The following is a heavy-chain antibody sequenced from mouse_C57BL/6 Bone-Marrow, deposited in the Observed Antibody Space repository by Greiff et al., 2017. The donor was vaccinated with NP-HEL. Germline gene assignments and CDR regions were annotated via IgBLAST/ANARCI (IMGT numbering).Heavy chain of an antibody. V-gene: IGHV7-1*01. CDR2: SRNKANDYTT. D-gene: IGHD2-2*01. CDR1: GFTFSDFY. Sequence: EVMLVESGGGLVQSGRSLRLSCATSGFTFSDFYMEWVRQAPGKGLEWIAASRNKANDYTTEYSASVKGRFIVSRDTSQSILYLQMNALRAEDTAIYYCARVYGYDDGGFAYWGQGTLVTVSA. CDR3: ARVYGYDDGGFAY. J-gene: IGHJ3*01.